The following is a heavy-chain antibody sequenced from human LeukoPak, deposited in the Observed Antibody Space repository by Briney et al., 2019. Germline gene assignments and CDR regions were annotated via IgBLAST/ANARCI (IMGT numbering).Heavy chain of an antibody. V-gene: IGHV3-66*01. CDR1: GFTVSSNY. CDR3: ARTGDILTGQFDY. J-gene: IGHJ4*02. CDR2: IYSGGST. D-gene: IGHD3-9*01. Sequence: GGSLRLSCAASGFTVSSNYMSWVRQAPGKGLEWVSVIYSGGSTYYADSVKGRFTISRDNSKNTLYLQMNSLRAEDTAVYYCARTGDILTGQFDYWGQGTLVTVSS.